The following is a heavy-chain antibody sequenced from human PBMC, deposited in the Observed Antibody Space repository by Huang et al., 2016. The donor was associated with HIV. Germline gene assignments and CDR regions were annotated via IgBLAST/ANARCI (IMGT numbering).Heavy chain of an antibody. J-gene: IGHJ3*01. CDR2: LNPCSGGT. D-gene: IGHD3-22*01. CDR1: GYTFTHFY. V-gene: IGHV1-2*02. Sequence: QVQLVQSGAEVRKPGASVKVSCKAPGYTFTHFYIHWIRQARGQRPEWMVWLNPCSGGTKYGQTFQGRVTMTRDTSISTAYMKLSRLISDDTAVYFCAKIYYDSSGNSAFDLWGQGTWVTVSS. CDR3: AKIYYDSSGNSAFDL.